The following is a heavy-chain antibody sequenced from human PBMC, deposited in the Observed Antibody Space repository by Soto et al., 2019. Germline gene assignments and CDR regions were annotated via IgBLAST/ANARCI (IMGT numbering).Heavy chain of an antibody. D-gene: IGHD3-10*01. J-gene: IGHJ4*02. CDR1: GYTFTSYA. Sequence: GASVKVSCKASGYTFTSYAMHWVRQAPGQRLEWMGWINAGNGNTKYSQKFQGRVTITRDTSASTAYMELSSLRSEDTAVYYCARAAFYYGSGSLSGSPPRESFDYWGQGTLVTVSS. CDR3: ARAAFYYGSGSLSGSPPRESFDY. V-gene: IGHV1-3*01. CDR2: INAGNGNT.